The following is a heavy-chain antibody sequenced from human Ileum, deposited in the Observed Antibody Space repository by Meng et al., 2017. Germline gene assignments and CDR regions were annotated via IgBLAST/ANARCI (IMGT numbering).Heavy chain of an antibody. J-gene: IGHJ4*02. D-gene: IGHD6-19*01. CDR3: ARVGAVASFDY. CDR1: GYTFTSYD. CDR2: INPSGGST. V-gene: IGHV1-46*01. Sequence: QVQRVQSGAEVKKTGASVKVACTASGYTFTSYDMHWVRQSPGQGLEWMGIINPSGGSTSYAQKFPGRVTMTRDTSTSTVYMELSSLRSEDTAVYYCARVGAVASFDYWGQGTLVTVSS.